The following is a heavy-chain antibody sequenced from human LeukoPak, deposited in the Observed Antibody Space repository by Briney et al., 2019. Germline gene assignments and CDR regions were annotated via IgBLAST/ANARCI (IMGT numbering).Heavy chain of an antibody. Sequence: GGSLRLSCAASGFAFSSYAMSWVRQAPGKGLEWVSAISGSGGSTYYADSVKGRFTISRDNSKNTLYLQMNSLRAEDTAVYYCAKRAENYGPGSYYQGLLLWGQGTLVTVSS. CDR2: ISGSGGST. J-gene: IGHJ4*02. D-gene: IGHD3-10*01. CDR1: GFAFSSYA. CDR3: AKRAENYGPGSYYQGLLL. V-gene: IGHV3-23*01.